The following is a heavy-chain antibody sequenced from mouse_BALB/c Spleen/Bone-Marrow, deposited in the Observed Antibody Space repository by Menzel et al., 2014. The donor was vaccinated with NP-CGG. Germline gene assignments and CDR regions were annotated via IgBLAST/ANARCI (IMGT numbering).Heavy chain of an antibody. Sequence: VKLMESGAELVRPGASVKLSCKASGYMFTSYWMNWVKQRPEQGLEWIGRIDPYDSETHYNQKFKDKAILTVDKSSNTAYMQLSSLTSEDSAVYYCARCYIRYYVMESGGQGTSVTVSS. CDR1: GYMFTSYW. J-gene: IGHJ4*01. CDR2: IDPYDSET. CDR3: ARCYIRYYVMES. D-gene: IGHD1-3*01. V-gene: IGHV1-52*01.